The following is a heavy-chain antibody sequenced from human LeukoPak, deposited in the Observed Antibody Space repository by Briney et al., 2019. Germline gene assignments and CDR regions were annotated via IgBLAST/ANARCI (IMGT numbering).Heavy chain of an antibody. CDR3: ARGLIGTGGIDF. CDR2: IKEDGSEK. CDR1: GFTFSDYW. V-gene: IGHV3-7*01. D-gene: IGHD1/OR15-1a*01. Sequence: GGSLRLSCAASGFTFSDYWMNWVRQAPGKGLEWVANIKEDGSEKNYVDSVKGRFTTSRDNALNSVFLQMDSLRVEDTALYFCARGLIGTGGIDFWGQGTLVTVSS. J-gene: IGHJ4*02.